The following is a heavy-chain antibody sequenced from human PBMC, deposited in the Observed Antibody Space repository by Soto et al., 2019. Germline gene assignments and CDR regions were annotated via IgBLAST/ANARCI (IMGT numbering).Heavy chain of an antibody. Sequence: QVQLQESGPGLLKPSQTLSLTCTVSGGSISSGDYYWSWIRQHPGKGLEWIGYIYYIRSTYYNPSLMDRVTISVDTSKNQFSLTLSSVAAADTAVYYCARWWSGSRQGFDPWGQGTLVTVSS. D-gene: IGHD3-3*01. V-gene: IGHV4-31*03. CDR3: ARWWSGSRQGFDP. J-gene: IGHJ5*02. CDR2: IYYIRST. CDR1: GGSISSGDYY.